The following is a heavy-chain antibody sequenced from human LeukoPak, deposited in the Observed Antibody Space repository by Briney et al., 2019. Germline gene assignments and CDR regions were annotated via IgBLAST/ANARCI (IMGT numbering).Heavy chain of an antibody. V-gene: IGHV3-30*02. CDR2: IRYDGSNK. J-gene: IGHJ4*02. CDR1: GFTFSSYG. D-gene: IGHD2-21*01. CDR3: AKSGGLLVYYFDY. Sequence: GGSLRPSCAASGFTFSSYGMHWVRQAPGKGLEWVAFIRYDGSNKYYADSVKGRFTISRDNSKNTLHLQMNSLRAEDTAVYYCAKSGGLLVYYFDYWGQGTLVTVSS.